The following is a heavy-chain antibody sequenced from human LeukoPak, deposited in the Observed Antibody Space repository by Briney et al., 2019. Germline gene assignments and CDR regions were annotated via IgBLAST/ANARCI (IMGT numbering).Heavy chain of an antibody. CDR1: GGTFSSYA. CDR3: ARVASKYYYDSSGPRFDY. CDR2: IIPIFGTA. V-gene: IGHV1-69*13. D-gene: IGHD3-22*01. Sequence: SVKVSCKASGGTFSSYAISWVRQAPGQGLEWMGGIIPIFGTANYAQKFQGRVTITADESTSTAYMELSSLRSEDTAVSYCARVASKYYYDSSGPRFDYWGQGTLVTVSS. J-gene: IGHJ4*02.